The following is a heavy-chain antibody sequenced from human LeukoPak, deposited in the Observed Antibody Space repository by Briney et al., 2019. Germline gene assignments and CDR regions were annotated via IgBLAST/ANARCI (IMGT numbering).Heavy chain of an antibody. J-gene: IGHJ4*02. Sequence: PGGSLRLSCVASGFTFDDHGMSWVRQAPGKGLEWVSGINWNGGSTGYADSVKGRFTISRDNAKNSLYLQMNSLRAEDTAVYYCARDREYSSSSGSFDYWGQGTLVTVSS. CDR2: INWNGGST. V-gene: IGHV3-20*04. CDR1: GFTFDDHG. CDR3: ARDREYSSSSGSFDY. D-gene: IGHD6-6*01.